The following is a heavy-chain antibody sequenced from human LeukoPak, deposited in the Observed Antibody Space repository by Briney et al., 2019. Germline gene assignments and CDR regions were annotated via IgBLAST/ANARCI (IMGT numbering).Heavy chain of an antibody. CDR3: ARSDMITFGGVIVPFDY. Sequence: PSETLSLTCTVSGGSISSYYWSWIRQPPGKGLEWIGYIYYSGSTNYNPSLKSRVTISVDTSKNQFSLKLSSVTAADTAVYYCARSDMITFGGVIVPFDYWGQGTLDTVSS. V-gene: IGHV4-59*01. J-gene: IGHJ4*02. CDR1: GGSISSYY. CDR2: IYYSGST. D-gene: IGHD3-16*02.